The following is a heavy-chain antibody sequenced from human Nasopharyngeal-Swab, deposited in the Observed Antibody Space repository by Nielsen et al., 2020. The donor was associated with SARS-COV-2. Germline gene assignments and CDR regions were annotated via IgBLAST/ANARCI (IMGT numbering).Heavy chain of an antibody. Sequence: ESLKISWAASGFTFSSYAMSWVRQAPGKGLEWVSAISGSGGSTYYADSVKGRFTISRDNSKNTLYLQMNSLRAEDTAVYYCAKVPLYYYDSSGPRDYWGQGTLVTVSS. CDR1: GFTFSSYA. D-gene: IGHD3-22*01. J-gene: IGHJ4*02. CDR3: AKVPLYYYDSSGPRDY. CDR2: ISGSGGST. V-gene: IGHV3-23*01.